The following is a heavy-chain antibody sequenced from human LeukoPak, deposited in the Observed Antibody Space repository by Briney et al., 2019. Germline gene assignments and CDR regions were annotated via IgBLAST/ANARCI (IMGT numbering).Heavy chain of an antibody. Sequence: PGRSLRLSCAASGFTFSSYAMHWVRQAPGKGLEWVAVISHDGSNKYYADSVKGRFTISRDNSKNTLYLQMNSLRAEDTAVYYCARPLPGGLGYYFHYWGQGTLVTVSS. J-gene: IGHJ4*02. D-gene: IGHD1-26*01. CDR3: ARPLPGGLGYYFHY. CDR2: ISHDGSNK. CDR1: GFTFSSYA. V-gene: IGHV3-30*04.